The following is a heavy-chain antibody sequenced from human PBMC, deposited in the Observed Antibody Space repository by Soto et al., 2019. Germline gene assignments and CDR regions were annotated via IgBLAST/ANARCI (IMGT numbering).Heavy chain of an antibody. V-gene: IGHV3-33*01. CDR3: ARDPRKEYSSGYQPNWFDP. D-gene: IGHD3-22*01. CDR1: GFTFSTYG. J-gene: IGHJ5*02. CDR2: IWYDGSNK. Sequence: LRLSCAASGFTFSTYGMHWVRQAPGKGLEWVAVIWYDGSNKYYADSVKGRFTISRDNSKNTLYLQMNSLRAEDTAVYYCARDPRKEYSSGYQPNWFDPWGQGTLVTVS.